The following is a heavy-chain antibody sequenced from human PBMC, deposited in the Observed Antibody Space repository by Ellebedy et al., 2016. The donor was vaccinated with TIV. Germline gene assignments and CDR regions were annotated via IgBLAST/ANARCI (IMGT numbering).Heavy chain of an antibody. CDR1: EFTFSNHW. CDR2: ITKDGSGQ. J-gene: IGHJ4*02. CDR3: ARGPNYGARSDYFDF. V-gene: IGHV3-7*03. Sequence: PGGSLRLSCSASEFTFSNHWMNRVRQAPGKGLEWVASITKDGSGQYYVDSVKGRFTISRDNAKNSLYLEMNSLTVEDTAVYYCARGPNYGARSDYFDFWGQGTLATVSS. D-gene: IGHD4/OR15-4a*01.